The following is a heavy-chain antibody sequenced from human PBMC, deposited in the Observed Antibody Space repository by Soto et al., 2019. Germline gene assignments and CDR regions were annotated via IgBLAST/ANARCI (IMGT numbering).Heavy chain of an antibody. D-gene: IGHD3-16*01. CDR2: IYWDDDK. J-gene: IGHJ5*02. CDR3: AHIPNYYQYDWFDP. V-gene: IGHV2-5*02. CDR1: GFSLTTRGVG. Sequence: QITLKESGPTLVKPTQTLTLTCTFSGFSLTTRGVGVGWIRQPPGKALECLALIYWDDDKRYSPSLQSRLSITKETSKNQVVLTMTNLDPVDTATYYCAHIPNYYQYDWFDPWGQGTLVSVSS.